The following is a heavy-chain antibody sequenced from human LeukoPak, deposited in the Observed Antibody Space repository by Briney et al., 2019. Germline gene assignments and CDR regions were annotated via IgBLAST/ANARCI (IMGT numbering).Heavy chain of an antibody. CDR2: IRTNGAGT. J-gene: IGHJ4*02. CDR3: ARDDYGDSGPLFDY. Sequence: GGSLRLSCAASGFTFSSYNMNWVRRAPGQGLEWVSTIRTNGAGTHYADSVRGRFTISRDDSENTLYLQMDSLRAEDTAVYYCARDDYGDSGPLFDYWGQGTLVTVSS. V-gene: IGHV3-23*01. D-gene: IGHD4-17*01. CDR1: GFTFSSYN.